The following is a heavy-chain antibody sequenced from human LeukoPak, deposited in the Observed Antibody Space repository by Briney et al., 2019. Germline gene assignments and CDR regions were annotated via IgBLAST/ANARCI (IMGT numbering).Heavy chain of an antibody. V-gene: IGHV4-31*03. CDR1: GGSISSGGYY. CDR2: IYYSGST. Sequence: PSETLSLTCTVSGGSISSGGYYWSWIRQHPGKGLEWSGYIYYSGSTYYNPSLKSRVTISVDTSKNQFSLKLSSVTAADTAVYYCARGLWFGELLSGGFDYWGQGTLVTVSS. CDR3: ARGLWFGELLSGGFDY. D-gene: IGHD3-10*01. J-gene: IGHJ4*02.